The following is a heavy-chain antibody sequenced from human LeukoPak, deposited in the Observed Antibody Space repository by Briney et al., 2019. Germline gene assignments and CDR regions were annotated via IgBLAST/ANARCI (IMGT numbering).Heavy chain of an antibody. CDR1: VDSVSSTTSA. D-gene: IGHD3-3*01. Sequence: SQALSLTCAISVDSVSSTTSAWNWIRKSPSRGLEWLGRTYYRSELQSEYTPSLKERISIKPETSKNQFALQLDVLSPDGTDVYDCVRSGDFSDCIDPWGQGTLVTVSS. J-gene: IGHJ5*02. V-gene: IGHV6-1*01. CDR3: VRSGDFSDCIDP. CDR2: TYYRSELQS.